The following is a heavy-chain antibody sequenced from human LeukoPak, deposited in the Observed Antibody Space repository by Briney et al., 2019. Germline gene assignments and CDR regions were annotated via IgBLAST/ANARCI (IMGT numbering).Heavy chain of an antibody. CDR1: GGTFSSYA. J-gene: IGHJ4*02. D-gene: IGHD5-18*01. V-gene: IGHV1-69*13. CDR3: ARDRGWAGYTYGFYY. Sequence: SVKVSCKASGGTFSSYATSWVRQAPGQGLEWMGGIIPIFGTANYAQKFQGRVTITADESTSTAYMELSGLRSEDTAVYYCARDRGWAGYTYGFYYWGQGTLVTVSS. CDR2: IIPIFGTA.